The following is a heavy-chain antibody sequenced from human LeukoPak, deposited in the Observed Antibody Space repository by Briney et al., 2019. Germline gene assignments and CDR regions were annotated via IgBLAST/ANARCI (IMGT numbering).Heavy chain of an antibody. J-gene: IGHJ4*02. CDR2: ISSSGNNV. Sequence: PGGSLRLSCAAPGFTFSSYEMNWVRQAPGKGLEWISYISSSGNNVYYADSVKGRFTISRDNAKNSLYLQMNSLRAEDTAIYYCATTVLIPRSFDYWGRGTLVTVSS. D-gene: IGHD4-23*01. V-gene: IGHV3-48*03. CDR3: ATTVLIPRSFDY. CDR1: GFTFSSYE.